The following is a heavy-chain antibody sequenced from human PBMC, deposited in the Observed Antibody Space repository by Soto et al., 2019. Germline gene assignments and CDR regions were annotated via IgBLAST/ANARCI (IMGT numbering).Heavy chain of an antibody. CDR2: ISAYNGYP. V-gene: IGHV1-18*04. CDR3: ARWSSGALYEY. J-gene: IGHJ4*02. Sequence: QIHLVQSGAEVRKPGASVNVSCKTSGYIFTNYGVSWVRQAPGEGLEVVAWISAYNGYPKYGQRFQGRVTLSTDPSTTTGYMELRNLRFADPAVYYCARWSSGALYEYWGQGTLLTVSS. CDR1: GYIFTNYG.